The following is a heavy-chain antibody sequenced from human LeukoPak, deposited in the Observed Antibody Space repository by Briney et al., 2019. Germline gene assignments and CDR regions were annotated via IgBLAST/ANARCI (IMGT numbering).Heavy chain of an antibody. D-gene: IGHD3-22*01. Sequence: GGSLRLSCAASGFTFSNYWIHWVRQVPGKGLVWVSHINSDGRIINYADSVKGRFTISRDNAKNTLYLQMNSLRAEDTAVYYCAKADYYDSNTYRAQFFQHWGQGTLVTVSS. CDR2: INSDGRII. V-gene: IGHV3-74*01. CDR3: AKADYYDSNTYRAQFFQH. J-gene: IGHJ1*01. CDR1: GFTFSNYW.